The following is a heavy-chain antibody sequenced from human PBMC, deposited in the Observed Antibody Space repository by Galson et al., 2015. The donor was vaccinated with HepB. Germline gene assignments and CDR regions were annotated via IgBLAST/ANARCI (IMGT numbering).Heavy chain of an antibody. D-gene: IGHD4-17*01. CDR1: GFIFSSYG. CDR2: ISGYGGTK. J-gene: IGHJ4*02. CDR3: AKGRDDYGDSALTH. V-gene: IGHV3-23*01. Sequence: SLRLSCAASGFIFSSYGMTWVRQAPGKGLEWVSAISGYGGTKYYRDSVKGRFTISRDSSKSTLFLEMKNLAAEDTAVYYCAKGRDDYGDSALTHWGQGIVVSVSS.